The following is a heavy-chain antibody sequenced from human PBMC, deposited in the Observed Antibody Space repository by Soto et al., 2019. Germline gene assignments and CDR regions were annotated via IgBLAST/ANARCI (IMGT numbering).Heavy chain of an antibody. Sequence: PSETLSLTCAFSVVSISSSNWWSWVRQPPGKGLEWIGEIYHSGSTNYNPSLKSRVTISVDKSKNQFSLKLSSVTAADTAVYYCARDRKGVGPRIEYWGQGTLVNVSS. CDR2: IYHSGST. CDR3: ARDRKGVGPRIEY. J-gene: IGHJ4*02. D-gene: IGHD3-10*01. V-gene: IGHV4-4*02. CDR1: VVSISSSNW.